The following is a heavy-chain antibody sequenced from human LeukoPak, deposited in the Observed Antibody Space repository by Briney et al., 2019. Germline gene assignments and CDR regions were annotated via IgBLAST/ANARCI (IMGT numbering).Heavy chain of an antibody. D-gene: IGHD6-6*01. V-gene: IGHV4-59*08. CDR3: ARQPEYRSSIHY. CDR1: GGSISSYY. Sequence: SETLSLTCTVSGGSISSYYWSWIRQPPGKGLEWIGYIYYSGSTNYNPSLKSRVTISVDTSKNQFSLKLSSVTAADTAVYYCARQPEYRSSIHYWGQGTLVTVSS. CDR2: IYYSGST. J-gene: IGHJ4*02.